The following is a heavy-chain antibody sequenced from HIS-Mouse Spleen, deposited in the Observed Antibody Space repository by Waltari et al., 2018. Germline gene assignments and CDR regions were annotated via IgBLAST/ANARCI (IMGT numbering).Heavy chain of an antibody. V-gene: IGHV1-18*01. J-gene: IGHJ2*01. CDR1: GYTFTSYG. CDR3: ARLHSLGCAHHSYFDL. Sequence: QVQLVQSGAEVKKPGASVKVSCKASGYTFTSYGISWVRQAPEQGLERMGWISAYNGNTNSAQKLKGRVTMTTDTSTSTAYMELRSLRSDDTAVYYCARLHSLGCAHHSYFDLWGRGTLVTVSS. CDR2: ISAYNGNT. D-gene: IGHD2-15*01.